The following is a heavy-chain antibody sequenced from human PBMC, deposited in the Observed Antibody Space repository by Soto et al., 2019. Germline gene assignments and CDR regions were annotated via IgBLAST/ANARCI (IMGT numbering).Heavy chain of an antibody. V-gene: IGHV4-30-4*03. CDR2: IYYSGST. CDR3: SREVYSDPVFEY. Sequence: QVQLQESGPGLVKPSQTLSLTCTVSGGSISSGDYYWSWIRQPPGKGLEWIGYIYYSGSTYYNPSCKTRVTKSVDPSRMPLSLQLGSVTAAHTAVYYFSREVYSDPVFEYWGEGTLVTVS. CDR1: GGSISSGDYY. D-gene: IGHD1-26*01. J-gene: IGHJ4*02.